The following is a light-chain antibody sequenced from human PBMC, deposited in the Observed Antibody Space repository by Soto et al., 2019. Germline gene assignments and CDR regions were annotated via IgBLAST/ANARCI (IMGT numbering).Light chain of an antibody. Sequence: EIVMTQSPATLSVSPGERATLSCRASQSLRSDLAWYQHKPGQAPRLLIYGTSTRATGIPARFSGSGSGTELTLAISSLQSEDFAVYYCQQYNKWPLTFGGGTKVHIK. V-gene: IGKV3-15*01. J-gene: IGKJ4*01. CDR2: GTS. CDR3: QQYNKWPLT. CDR1: QSLRSD.